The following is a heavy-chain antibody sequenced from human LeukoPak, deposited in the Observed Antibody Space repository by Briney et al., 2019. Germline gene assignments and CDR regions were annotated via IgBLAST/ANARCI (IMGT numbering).Heavy chain of an antibody. CDR1: GGSISTYY. J-gene: IGHJ4*02. Sequence: SETLSLTCTVSGGSISTYYWSWIRQPPGKGLEWIGYIHYSGSTVYNPSLKSRVTISVDTSKNQFSLKLSSVTAADTAVYYCAIGTWLQLPRLWGQGTLVTVSS. CDR3: AIGTWLQLPRL. V-gene: IGHV4-59*01. D-gene: IGHD5-24*01. CDR2: IHYSGST.